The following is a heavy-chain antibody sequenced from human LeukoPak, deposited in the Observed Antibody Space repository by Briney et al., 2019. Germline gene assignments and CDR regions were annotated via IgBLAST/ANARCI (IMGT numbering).Heavy chain of an antibody. CDR3: ARSTARQLGLYDY. J-gene: IGHJ4*02. D-gene: IGHD6-6*01. CDR1: GFTFSDHY. CDR2: ISSSGSTI. Sequence: GGSLRLSCAASGFTFSDHYMSWIRQAPGKGLEWVSYISSSGSTIYYADSVKGRFTISRDNAKNSLYLQMNSLRAEDTAVYYCARSTARQLGLYDYWGQGTLVTVSS. V-gene: IGHV3-11*01.